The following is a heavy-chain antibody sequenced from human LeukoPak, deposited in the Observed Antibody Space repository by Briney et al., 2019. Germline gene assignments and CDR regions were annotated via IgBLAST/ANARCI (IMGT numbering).Heavy chain of an antibody. CDR3: ASYGSGSRFDY. V-gene: IGHV4-61*05. J-gene: IGHJ4*02. Sequence: SETLSLTCTVSGGSISSSSYYWGWIRQPPGKGLEWIGYIYYSGSTYYNPSLKSRVTISVDTSKNQFSLKLSSVTAADTAVYYCASYGSGSRFDYWGQGTLVTVSS. CDR2: IYYSGST. D-gene: IGHD3-10*01. CDR1: GGSISSSSYY.